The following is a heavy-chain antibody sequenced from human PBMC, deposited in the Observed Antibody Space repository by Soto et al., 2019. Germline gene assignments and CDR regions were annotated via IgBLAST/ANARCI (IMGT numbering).Heavy chain of an antibody. CDR1: GGSISNGDYY. CDR3: DRDRDAGGNSVYFDY. J-gene: IGHJ4*02. Sequence: SETLSLTCSVSGGSISNGDYYWSWIRQPPGKGLEWIGYIYYTGSTYYNPSLKSRLSLSVDTSKNQFSLRLSSVTAADTAVYYCDRDRDAGGNSVYFDYWGQGILVTVSS. CDR2: IYYTGST. V-gene: IGHV4-30-4*01. D-gene: IGHD2-21*02.